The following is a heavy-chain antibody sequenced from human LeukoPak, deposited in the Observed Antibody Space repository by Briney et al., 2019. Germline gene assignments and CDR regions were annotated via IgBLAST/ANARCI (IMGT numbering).Heavy chain of an antibody. V-gene: IGHV3-33*01. CDR3: ARDHYGGDCYLDY. CDR2: IWYDGSNK. CDR1: GFTFSSYG. Sequence: GGSLRLSCAASGFTFSSYGMHWVRQAPGKGLEWVAVIWYDGSNKYYADSVKGRFAISRDNSKNTLYLQMNSLRAEDTAVYYCARDHYGGDCYLDYWGQGTLVTVSS. D-gene: IGHD2-21*02. J-gene: IGHJ4*02.